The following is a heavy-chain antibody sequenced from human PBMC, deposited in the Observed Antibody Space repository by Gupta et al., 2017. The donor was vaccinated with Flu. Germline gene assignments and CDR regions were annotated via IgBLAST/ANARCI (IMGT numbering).Heavy chain of an antibody. CDR1: GFTFSRYA. CDR3: AKDGPAQNCGGDCYSQAPYFDY. V-gene: IGHV3-23*01. CDR2: ISGSGGST. J-gene: IGHJ4*02. D-gene: IGHD2-21*02. Sequence: EVQLLESGGGLVQPGGSLRLSCAASGFTFSRYAMSWLRHAPGKGLEWVSAISGSGGSTYYADSVKGRFTISRDNSKNTLYLQMNSLRAEDTGVYYCAKDGPAQNCGGDCYSQAPYFDYWGQGTLVTVSS.